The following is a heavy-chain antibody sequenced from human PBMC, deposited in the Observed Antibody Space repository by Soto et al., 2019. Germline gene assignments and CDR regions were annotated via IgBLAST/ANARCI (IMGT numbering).Heavy chain of an antibody. Sequence: EVQLVESGGGLVQPGRSLRLSCAASKFTFDDYAMHWVRQAPGKGLEWVSGISWNSDKIDYADSVKGRFTISRDNAKNSLYLQMNSLRAEDTALYYCAKDRRPQYASSWYPDAFDIWGQGTMVTVSS. V-gene: IGHV3-9*01. CDR1: KFTFDDYA. D-gene: IGHD6-13*01. J-gene: IGHJ3*02. CDR3: AKDRRPQYASSWYPDAFDI. CDR2: ISWNSDKI.